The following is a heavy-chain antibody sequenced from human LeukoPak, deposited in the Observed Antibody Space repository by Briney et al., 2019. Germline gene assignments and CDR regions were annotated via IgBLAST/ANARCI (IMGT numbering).Heavy chain of an antibody. CDR1: TYSISSGYS. Sequence: PSETLSLTCVVSTYSISSGYSWGWIRQPPGKGLEWIGSMYLSGTTYYNPSLRSRVTTSVDKSENQFSLKVNFVTAADTAVYFCAKTDYGHYSGFEVWGQGIMATVSS. J-gene: IGHJ3*01. CDR3: AKTDYGHYSGFEV. V-gene: IGHV4-38-2*01. D-gene: IGHD4-17*01. CDR2: MYLSGTT.